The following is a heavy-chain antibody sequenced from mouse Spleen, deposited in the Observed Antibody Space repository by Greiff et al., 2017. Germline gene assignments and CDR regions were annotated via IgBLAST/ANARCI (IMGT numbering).Heavy chain of an antibody. CDR1: GYAFTNYL. Sequence: QVQLQQSGAELVRPGTSVKVSCKASGYAFTNYLIEWVKQRPGQGLEWIGVINPGSGGTNYNEKFKGKATLTADKSSSTAYMQLSSLTSEDSAVYFCARAMITTEDWYFDVWGAGTTVTVSS. J-gene: IGHJ1*01. CDR2: INPGSGGT. CDR3: ARAMITTEDWYFDV. V-gene: IGHV1-54*01. D-gene: IGHD2-4*01.